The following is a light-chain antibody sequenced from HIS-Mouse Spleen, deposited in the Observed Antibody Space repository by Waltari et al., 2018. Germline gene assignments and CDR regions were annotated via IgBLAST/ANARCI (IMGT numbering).Light chain of an antibody. CDR1: SSNIGVGSD. CDR2: GNS. V-gene: IGLV1-40*01. Sequence: QSVLTPPPSVSGAPGQRVTISCTGSSSNIGVGSDFHWYPQLPGTAPKLLIYGNSNRPSGVPDRFSGSKSGTSASLAITGLQAEDEADYYCQSYDSSLSGSVFGGGTKLTVL. CDR3: QSYDSSLSGSV. J-gene: IGLJ3*02.